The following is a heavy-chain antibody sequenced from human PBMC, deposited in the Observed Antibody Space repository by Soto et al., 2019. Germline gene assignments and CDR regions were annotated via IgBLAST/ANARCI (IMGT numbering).Heavy chain of an antibody. CDR1: GDSISNLDYF. D-gene: IGHD7-27*01. CDR3: ARGRYCLTGRCFPNWFDS. CDR2: IYKSATT. V-gene: IGHV4-30-4*01. J-gene: IGHJ5*01. Sequence: SETLSLTCSVSGDSISNLDYFWAWIRQPPGQALEYVGYIYKSATTYYNPSFESRVAISVDTSKSQFSLNVTSVTAADTAVYFCARGRYCLTGRCFPNWFDSWGQGALVTVSS.